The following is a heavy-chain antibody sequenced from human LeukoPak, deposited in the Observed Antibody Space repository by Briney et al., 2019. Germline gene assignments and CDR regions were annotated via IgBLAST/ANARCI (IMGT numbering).Heavy chain of an antibody. CDR3: ARAGYCSGGSCYRVYYFDY. D-gene: IGHD2-15*01. V-gene: IGHV1-8*01. CDR1: GSTFTSYD. J-gene: IGHJ4*02. Sequence: ASVKVSCKASGSTFTSYDINWVRQATGQGLEWMGWMNPDSGNTGYAQKFQGRVTMTRNTSISTAYMELSSLRSEDTAVYYCARAGYCSGGSCYRVYYFDYWGQGTLVTVSS. CDR2: MNPDSGNT.